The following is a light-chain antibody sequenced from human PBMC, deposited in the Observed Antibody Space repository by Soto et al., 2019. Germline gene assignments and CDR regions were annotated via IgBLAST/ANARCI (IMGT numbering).Light chain of an antibody. CDR1: QSVTNNY. Sequence: EIVLTQSPGTLSLSPGERATLSCRASQSVTNNYLAWYLQKPGQAPRLLIYGASSRATGIPDRFSGSRSGADFTLTISRLEPEDFAVYYCQQYGSSPWTFGQGTKVEIK. V-gene: IGKV3-20*01. J-gene: IGKJ1*01. CDR3: QQYGSSPWT. CDR2: GAS.